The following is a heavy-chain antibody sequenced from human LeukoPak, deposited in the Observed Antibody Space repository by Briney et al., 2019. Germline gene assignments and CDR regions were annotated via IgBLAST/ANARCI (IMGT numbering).Heavy chain of an antibody. CDR2: ISAYNGNT. Sequence: ASVKVSCKASGYTFTSYGISWVRQAPGQGLEWMGWISAYNGNTNYAQKVQGRVTMTTDTSTSTAYMELRSLRSDDTAVYYCARARISMVRGRYYFDYWGQGTLLTVSS. CDR1: GYTFTSYG. J-gene: IGHJ4*02. CDR3: ARARISMVRGRYYFDY. V-gene: IGHV1-18*01. D-gene: IGHD3-10*01.